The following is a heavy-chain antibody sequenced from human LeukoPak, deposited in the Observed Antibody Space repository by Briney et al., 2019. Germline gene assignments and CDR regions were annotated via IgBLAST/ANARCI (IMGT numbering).Heavy chain of an antibody. D-gene: IGHD3-16*02. CDR1: GFTFSNYW. V-gene: IGHV3-7*01. CDR2: IRQDGSET. J-gene: IGHJ4*02. CDR3: ASRGDLSWFGALRH. Sequence: GGALRLSCVVSGFTFSNYWMDWVRPAPGKGLDWVAFIRQDGSETNYVDSVRGRFTISRDNAKNSLYLQVNSLRVEDTAVYYCASRGDLSWFGALRHWSQGTLVTVSS.